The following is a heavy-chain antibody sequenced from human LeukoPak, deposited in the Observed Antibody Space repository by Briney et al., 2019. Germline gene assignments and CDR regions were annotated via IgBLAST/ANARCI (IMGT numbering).Heavy chain of an antibody. D-gene: IGHD2-2*01. CDR1: GCTFSSYW. CDR2: INTDGSSV. CDR3: LRTTLGPAGAIDY. J-gene: IGHJ4*02. Sequence: GGSLRLSSAAAGCTFSSYWMHWVRQAPGNGLVWVSRINTDGSSVTYAEFVKGRFTISRDNAKNTLYLQMNSLRAEDTAVYYCLRTTLGPAGAIDYWGQGTLVAVSS. V-gene: IGHV3-74*01.